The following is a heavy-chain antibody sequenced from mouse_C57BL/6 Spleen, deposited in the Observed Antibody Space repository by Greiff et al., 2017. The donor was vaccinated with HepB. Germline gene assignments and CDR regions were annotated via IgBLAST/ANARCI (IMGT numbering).Heavy chain of an antibody. Sequence: QVQLQQSGAELVKPGASVKLSCKASGYTFTSYWMHWVKQRPGQGLEWIGMFHPNSGSTNYNEKFKSKATLTVDKSSSTAYMQLSSLTSEDSAVYYCARDREKLKLFDYWGQGTTLTVSS. D-gene: IGHD3-2*01. V-gene: IGHV1-64*01. CDR3: ARDREKLKLFDY. CDR1: GYTFTSYW. CDR2: FHPNSGST. J-gene: IGHJ2*01.